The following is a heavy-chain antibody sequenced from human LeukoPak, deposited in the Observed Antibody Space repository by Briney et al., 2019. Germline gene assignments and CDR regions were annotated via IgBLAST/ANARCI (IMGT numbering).Heavy chain of an antibody. Sequence: ASVKVSCKASGGTFSSYAISWVRQAPGQGLEWMGGIIPIFGTANYAQKFQGRVTITTDESTSTAYMELSSLRSEDTAVYYCARSGYSSGWVYYYYMDVWGKGTTVTVSS. CDR3: ARSGYSSGWVYYYYMDV. J-gene: IGHJ6*03. CDR1: GGTFSSYA. V-gene: IGHV1-69*05. D-gene: IGHD6-19*01. CDR2: IIPIFGTA.